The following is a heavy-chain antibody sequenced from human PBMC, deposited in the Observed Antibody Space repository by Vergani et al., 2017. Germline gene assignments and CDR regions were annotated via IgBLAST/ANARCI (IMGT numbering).Heavy chain of an antibody. V-gene: IGHV4-34*01. CDR2: INHSGST. Sequence: QVQLQQWGAGLLKPSETLSLTCAVYGGSFSGYYWSWIRQPPGKGLEWIGEINHSGSTNYNPSLKSRVTISVDTSKNQFSLKLSSVTAADTAVYYCARGGYDFWSGAGYYYYYMDVWGKGTTVTVSS. CDR3: ARGGYDFWSGAGYYYYYMDV. CDR1: GGSFSGYY. D-gene: IGHD3-3*01. J-gene: IGHJ6*03.